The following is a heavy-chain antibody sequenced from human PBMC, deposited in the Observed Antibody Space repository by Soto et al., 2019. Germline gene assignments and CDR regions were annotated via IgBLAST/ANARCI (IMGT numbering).Heavy chain of an antibody. CDR2: IYYSGST. CDR1: GGSISSSSYY. J-gene: IGHJ6*02. Sequence: SETLSLTCTVSGGSISSSSYYWGWIRQPPGKGLEWIGSIYYSGSTYYNPSLKSRVTISVDTSKNQFSLKLSSVTAADTAVYYCARAMVRGVRKIYYYGMDVWGQGTTVTVSS. V-gene: IGHV4-39*01. D-gene: IGHD3-10*01. CDR3: ARAMVRGVRKIYYYGMDV.